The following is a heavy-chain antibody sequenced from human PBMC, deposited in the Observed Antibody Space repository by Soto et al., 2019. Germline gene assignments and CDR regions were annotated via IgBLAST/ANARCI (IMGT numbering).Heavy chain of an antibody. Sequence: ASVKVSCKASGYTFTSYAMHWVRQAPGQRLEWMGWINAGNGNTKYSQKFQGRVTITRDTSASTAYMELSSLRSEDTAVYYCATLGVYSSGWYPFDYWGQGTLGTVSS. V-gene: IGHV1-3*01. J-gene: IGHJ4*02. CDR2: INAGNGNT. D-gene: IGHD6-19*01. CDR3: ATLGVYSSGWYPFDY. CDR1: GYTFTSYA.